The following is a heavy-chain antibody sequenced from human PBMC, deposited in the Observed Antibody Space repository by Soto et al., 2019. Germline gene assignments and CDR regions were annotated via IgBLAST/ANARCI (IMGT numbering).Heavy chain of an antibody. Sequence: QVQLQESGPGLVKPSQTLSLTCTVSGGSITSGGYYWTWIRQHPGKGLEWIGYIYYSGSTYYNPSLKSRVTISIDTSKNQFSLKLSAVTAADTAVYYCARDRWSSIDQSYYYGMDVWGQGTTVTVS. J-gene: IGHJ6*02. D-gene: IGHD2-15*01. CDR1: GGSITSGGYY. CDR3: ARDRWSSIDQSYYYGMDV. V-gene: IGHV4-31*03. CDR2: IYYSGST.